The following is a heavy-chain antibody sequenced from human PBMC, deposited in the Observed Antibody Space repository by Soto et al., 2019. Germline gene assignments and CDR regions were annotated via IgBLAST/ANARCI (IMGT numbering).Heavy chain of an antibody. D-gene: IGHD4-17*01. J-gene: IGHJ3*02. CDR2: IGTAGDT. Sequence: EVQLVESGGGLVQPGGSLRLSCAASGFSFSSYDMHWVRQATGKGLEWVSGIGTAGDTYYPGSVKGRFTISRENAKNSLYLQMNSLRAGDTAVYYCAREHYGGHNAFDIRGQGTMVTVSS. CDR1: GFSFSSYD. V-gene: IGHV3-13*01. CDR3: AREHYGGHNAFDI.